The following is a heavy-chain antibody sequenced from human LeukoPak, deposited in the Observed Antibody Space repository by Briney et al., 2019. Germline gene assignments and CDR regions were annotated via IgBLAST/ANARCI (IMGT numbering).Heavy chain of an antibody. Sequence: ASETLSLTCAVYGGSFSGYYWSWIRQPPGKGLEWIGYIYYTGNTKYNPSLESRAAISVDASKNQFSLRLNSATSADTAIYYCARGGWNDVFDYWGQGNLVTVSS. D-gene: IGHD1-1*01. CDR1: GGSFSGYY. CDR3: ARGGWNDVFDY. CDR2: IYYTGNT. V-gene: IGHV4-59*01. J-gene: IGHJ4*02.